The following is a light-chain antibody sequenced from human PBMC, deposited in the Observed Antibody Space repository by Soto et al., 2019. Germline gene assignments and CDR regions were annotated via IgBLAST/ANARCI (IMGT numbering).Light chain of an antibody. CDR2: ENN. Sequence: QSVLTQPPSVSAAPGQKVTISCSGSSSNIGNNYVSWYQQLPGTAPKLLIYENNKRPSGIPDRFSGFKSGTSATLGITGLQTGDEADYYCGTWDSSLSAGPLYVFGTGTKLTVL. CDR3: GTWDSSLSAGPLYV. CDR1: SSNIGNNY. V-gene: IGLV1-51*02. J-gene: IGLJ1*01.